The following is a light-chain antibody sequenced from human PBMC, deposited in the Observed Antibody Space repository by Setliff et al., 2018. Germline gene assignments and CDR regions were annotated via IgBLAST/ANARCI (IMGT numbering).Light chain of an antibody. Sequence: SVLTQPASVSGSPGQSITISCVGTSADVGSSKYVSWYQQHPDKAPKLILYEVNNRPSGISNRFFGSKSGNTASLTISGLQAGDEADYYCCSFTTSATVVFGPGTKVTVL. V-gene: IGLV2-14*01. CDR3: CSFTTSATVV. CDR1: SADVGSSKY. CDR2: EVN. J-gene: IGLJ1*01.